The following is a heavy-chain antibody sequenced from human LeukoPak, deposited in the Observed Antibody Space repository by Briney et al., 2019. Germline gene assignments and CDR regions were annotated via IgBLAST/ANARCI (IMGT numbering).Heavy chain of an antibody. J-gene: IGHJ4*02. CDR2: IIPIFGTA. D-gene: IGHD4-17*01. Sequence: GASVKVSCKASGGTFSSYAISWVRQAPGQGLEWMGGIIPIFGTANYAQKFQGRVTITADGSTSTAYMELSSLRSEDTAVYYCARDPPSYGDPEEPLDYWGQGTLVTVSS. V-gene: IGHV1-69*13. CDR1: GGTFSSYA. CDR3: ARDPPSYGDPEEPLDY.